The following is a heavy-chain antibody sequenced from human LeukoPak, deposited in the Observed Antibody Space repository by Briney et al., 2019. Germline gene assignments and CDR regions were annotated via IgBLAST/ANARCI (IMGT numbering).Heavy chain of an antibody. CDR2: MNPNSGNT. D-gene: IGHD2-2*01. CDR1: GYTFTSYD. V-gene: IGHV1-8*03. J-gene: IGHJ6*03. CDR3: ARGLCSSTSCLYYYYMDV. Sequence: ASVKVSCKASGYTFTSYDINWVRQATGQGLEWMGWMNPNSGNTGYAQKFQGRVTITRNTSISTAYMELSSLRSEDTAVYYCARGLCSSTSCLYYYYMDVWGKGTTVTVSS.